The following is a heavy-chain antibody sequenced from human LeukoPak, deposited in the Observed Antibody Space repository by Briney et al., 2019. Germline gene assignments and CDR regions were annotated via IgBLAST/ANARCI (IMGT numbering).Heavy chain of an antibody. J-gene: IGHJ4*02. CDR3: AREPTVNTYYFDY. V-gene: IGHV1-46*03. D-gene: IGHD4-11*01. CDR2: INPSGGST. CDR1: GYTFTSYY. Sequence: GASVKVSCKASGYTFTSYYMHWVRQAPGQGVEWMGIINPSGGSTTYAQKFQDRVIITRDTSTNTVYMELSSLRAEDTAVYYCAREPTVNTYYFDYWGQGTLVTVSS.